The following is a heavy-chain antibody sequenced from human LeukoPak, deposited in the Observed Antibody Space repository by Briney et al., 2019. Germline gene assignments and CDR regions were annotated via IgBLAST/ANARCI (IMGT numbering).Heavy chain of an antibody. D-gene: IGHD2-15*01. J-gene: IGHJ5*02. CDR2: IHPNDGGT. CDR1: GYTFNIYY. CDR3: ARGDIDH. V-gene: IGHV1-46*02. Sequence: ASVKVSCKTSGYTFNIYYVQWVRQAPGQGLEWMGVIHPNDGGTTYAQKFQGRIITTSDTSTSTIYMELSSLRSDDTAVYYCARGDIDHWGQGTLVTVSS.